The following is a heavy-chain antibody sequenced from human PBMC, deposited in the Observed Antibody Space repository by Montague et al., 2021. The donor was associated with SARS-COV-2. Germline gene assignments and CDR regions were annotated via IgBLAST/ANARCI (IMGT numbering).Heavy chain of an antibody. D-gene: IGHD4-17*01. CDR1: GDSVSSSDHY. CDR2: VYYSGYT. J-gene: IGHJ4*02. V-gene: IGHV4-39*01. Sequence: SETLSLTCTVSGDSVSSSDHYWGWIRQPPGKGLEWLGIVYYSGYTYYXPSVKGRVTISIDASRNQFSLKLNSLTATDTAIYHCARRRLREDYVDFWGQGTLLTVSS. CDR3: ARRRLREDYVDF.